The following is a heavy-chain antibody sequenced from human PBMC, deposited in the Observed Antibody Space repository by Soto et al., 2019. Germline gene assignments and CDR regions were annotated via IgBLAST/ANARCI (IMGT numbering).Heavy chain of an antibody. J-gene: IGHJ4*02. CDR1: GFTLNDFG. D-gene: IGHD3-10*01. V-gene: IGHV1-18*01. Sequence: GASVKVSCKASGFTLNDFGVSWVRQAPGQGLEWMGWISGYDGNTNFAQKYEGRVTMTIDSSTSTAYMELRNLRSADTAMYYCAREKWFGQTLFDSWGQGTLVTVSS. CDR2: ISGYDGNT. CDR3: AREKWFGQTLFDS.